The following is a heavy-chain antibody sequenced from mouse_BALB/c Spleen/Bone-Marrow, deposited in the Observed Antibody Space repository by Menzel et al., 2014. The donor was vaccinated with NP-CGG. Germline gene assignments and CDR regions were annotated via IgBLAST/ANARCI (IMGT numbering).Heavy chain of an antibody. Sequence: VQLQQSGAELVRPGSSVKISCKSSGYVFSTYWINWVKRRPGQGLEWIGQIYPGDGDTDFNGKFKDKATLTADESSNTAYMQPSSLTSEDSAVYFCARGGISVDYWGQGTTLTVSS. CDR3: ARGGISVDY. CDR2: IYPGDGDT. J-gene: IGHJ2*01. CDR1: GYVFSTYW. V-gene: IGHV1-80*01.